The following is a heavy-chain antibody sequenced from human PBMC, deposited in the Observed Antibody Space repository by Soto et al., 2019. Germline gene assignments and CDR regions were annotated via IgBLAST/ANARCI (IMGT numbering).Heavy chain of an antibody. J-gene: IGHJ4*02. V-gene: IGHV1-3*01. CDR2: INAGNGNT. D-gene: IGHD3-22*01. CDR1: GYTFTSYA. Sequence: ASVKVSCKASGYTFTSYAMHWVRQAPGQRLEWMGWINAGNGNTKYSQKFQGRVTITRDTSASTAYMELSSLRSEDTAVYYCARAPVPPHYYDSSGYSYYFDYWGQGTLVTVSS. CDR3: ARAPVPPHYYDSSGYSYYFDY.